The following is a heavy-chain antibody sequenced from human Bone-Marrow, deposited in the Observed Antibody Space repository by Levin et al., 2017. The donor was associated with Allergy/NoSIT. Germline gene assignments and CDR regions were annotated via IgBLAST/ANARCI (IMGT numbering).Heavy chain of an antibody. Sequence: ASVKVSCKASGYTFTSYGISWVRQAPGQGLEWMGWISAYNGNTNYAQKLQGRVTMTTDTSTSTAYMELRSLRSDDTAVYYCAGDLDAHCTGGVCESVYWGQGTLVTVSS. CDR1: GYTFTSYG. J-gene: IGHJ4*02. D-gene: IGHD2-8*02. CDR2: ISAYNGNT. CDR3: AGDLDAHCTGGVCESVY. V-gene: IGHV1-18*01.